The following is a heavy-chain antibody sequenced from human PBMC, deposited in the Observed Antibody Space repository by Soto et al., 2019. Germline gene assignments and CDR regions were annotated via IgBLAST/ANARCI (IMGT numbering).Heavy chain of an antibody. CDR1: GGSVSSGSYY. V-gene: IGHV4-61*01. J-gene: IGHJ4*02. D-gene: IGHD4-17*01. Sequence: PSETLSLTCAVSGGSVSSGSYYWSWIRQPPGKGLEWIGYIYDSGNTNYNPSLKSRVTISVDTSKNQFSLKLTSVTAADTAVYYCARPDYRDYVMFRLWGQGALVTVSS. CDR3: ARPDYRDYVMFRL. CDR2: IYDSGNT.